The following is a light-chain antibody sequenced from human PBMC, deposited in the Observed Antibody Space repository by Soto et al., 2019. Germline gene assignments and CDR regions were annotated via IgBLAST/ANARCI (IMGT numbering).Light chain of an antibody. J-gene: IGKJ1*01. CDR3: QQGYSSRWT. CDR2: ATS. CDR1: QNIRSY. Sequence: DIEISHPPSFLYTYVGDRVTITCRASQNIRSYLNWYQQKPGKATQLLIYATSSLQTGVPSRFSASGSGTDFSLVISDLQPEDSATYYCQQGYSSRWTSGRGTKVDIK. V-gene: IGKV1-39*01.